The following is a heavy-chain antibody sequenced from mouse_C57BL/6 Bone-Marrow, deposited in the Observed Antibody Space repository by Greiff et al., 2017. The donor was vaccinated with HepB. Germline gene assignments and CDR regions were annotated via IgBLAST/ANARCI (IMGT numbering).Heavy chain of an antibody. D-gene: IGHD2-2*01. CDR2: INPGSGGT. CDR1: GYAFTNYL. CDR3: ARTRGYDVDY. J-gene: IGHJ2*01. V-gene: IGHV1-54*01. Sequence: VQLQQSGAELVRPGPSVKVSCKASGYAFTNYLIEWVKQRPGQGLEWIGVINPGSGGTNYNEKFKGKATLTADKSSSTAYMQLSSLTSEDSAVYFCARTRGYDVDYWGQGTTLTVSS.